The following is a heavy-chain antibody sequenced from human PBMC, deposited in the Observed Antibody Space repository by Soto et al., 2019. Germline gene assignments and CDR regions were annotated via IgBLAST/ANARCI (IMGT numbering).Heavy chain of an antibody. Sequence: PGGSLRLSCAASGFTVSSNYMSWVRQAPGKGLEWVSVIYSGGSTYYADSVKGRFTISRDNSKNTLYLQMNSLRAEDTAVYYCARVEIIWLDYYMDVWGKGTTVTVSS. CDR1: GFTVSSNY. V-gene: IGHV3-66*01. CDR2: IYSGGST. J-gene: IGHJ6*03. CDR3: ARVEIIWLDYYMDV. D-gene: IGHD3-10*01.